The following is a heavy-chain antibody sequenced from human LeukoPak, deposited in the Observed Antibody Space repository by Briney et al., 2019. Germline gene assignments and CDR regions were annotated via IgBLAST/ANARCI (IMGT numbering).Heavy chain of an antibody. CDR3: TTQSLTVTTGPPYYYYGMDV. Sequence: PGGSLRLSCAAVGFTFSNAWMSWVRQAPGKGLEWVGRIKSKTDGGTTDYAAPVKGRFTISRDDSKNTMYLQMNSLKTEDTAVYYCTTQSLTVTTGPPYYYYGMDVWGQGTTVTVSS. J-gene: IGHJ6*02. CDR2: IKSKTDGGTT. D-gene: IGHD4-4*01. CDR1: GFTFSNAW. V-gene: IGHV3-15*01.